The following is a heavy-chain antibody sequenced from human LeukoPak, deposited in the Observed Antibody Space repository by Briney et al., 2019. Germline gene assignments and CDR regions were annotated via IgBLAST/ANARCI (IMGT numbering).Heavy chain of an antibody. CDR3: ARGVAVATAYYFDF. Sequence: GASVKVSCKTSGFTFSAYGIAWVRQVPGHGPEWMGYISNHNGNTKYAQKFQGRITVTTETSTGTVSMELRSLRSDDTAVYYCARGVAVATAYYFDFWGQGTQVTVSS. CDR2: ISNHNGNT. CDR1: GFTFSAYG. D-gene: IGHD4-23*01. J-gene: IGHJ4*02. V-gene: IGHV1-18*01.